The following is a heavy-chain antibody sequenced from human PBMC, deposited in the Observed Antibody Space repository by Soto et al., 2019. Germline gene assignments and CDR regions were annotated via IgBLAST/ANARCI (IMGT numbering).Heavy chain of an antibody. J-gene: IGHJ6*02. CDR1: GGTFSSYA. CDR2: IIPIFGTG. CDR3: ATSRGYSSSSDYYYYGMDV. Sequence: SVKVSCKASGGTFSSYAISCVRQAPGQGLEWMGGIIPIFGTGNYAQKFQGIVTIIADESTTTAYMELSRLRSEDTDVYYCATSRGYSSSSDYYYYGMDVWGQGTTVTVSS. V-gene: IGHV1-69*13. D-gene: IGHD6-6*01.